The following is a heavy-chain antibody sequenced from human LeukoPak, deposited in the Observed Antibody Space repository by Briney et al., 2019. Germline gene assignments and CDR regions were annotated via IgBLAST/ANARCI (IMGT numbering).Heavy chain of an antibody. J-gene: IGHJ5*02. CDR3: ARGSGSSTRGWFDP. D-gene: IGHD6-13*01. CDR2: ISYDASNK. Sequence: GSLRLSCAASGFTFSSNAMHWVRQAPGKGLEWVAVISYDASNKYYADSVKGRFTISRDNSKNTLYLQMNSLRGEDTSVYYCARGSGSSTRGWFDPWGQGTLVTVSS. V-gene: IGHV3-30-3*01. CDR1: GFTFSSNA.